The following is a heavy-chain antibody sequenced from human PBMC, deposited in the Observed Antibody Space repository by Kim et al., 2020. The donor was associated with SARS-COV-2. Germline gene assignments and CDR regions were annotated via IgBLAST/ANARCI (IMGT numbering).Heavy chain of an antibody. J-gene: IGHJ4*02. CDR3: ARGLGRYQFAC. V-gene: IGHV3-30*01. D-gene: IGHD1-26*01. Sequence: YYPDPVKGRFNISRDSSKDTLYLQMNSLRLEETAVYYCARGLGRYQFACWGQGTMVTVSS.